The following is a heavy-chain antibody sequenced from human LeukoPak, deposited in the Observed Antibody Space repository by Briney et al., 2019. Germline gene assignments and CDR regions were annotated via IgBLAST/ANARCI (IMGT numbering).Heavy chain of an antibody. Sequence: SSETLSLTCTVAGVSISSNYWSWIRQPPGKGLEWNGLEWIGYIHANGDTKYNPSLNSRVTISLDSSRSQLSLNLTAADTALYFCAGYDHSNYLAYWGQGILVTVSS. D-gene: IGHD4-11*01. CDR2: IHANGDT. CDR3: AGYDHSNYLAY. J-gene: IGHJ4*02. CDR1: GVSISSNY. V-gene: IGHV4-4*08.